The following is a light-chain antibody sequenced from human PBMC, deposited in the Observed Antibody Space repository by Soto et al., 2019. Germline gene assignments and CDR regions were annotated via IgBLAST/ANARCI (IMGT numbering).Light chain of an antibody. V-gene: IGKV3D-15*01. Sequence: EIVITQSPATLSVSPGERATLSCSASQSVSTNLAWYQQKPGQAPRLLMFGASTRANGIPARFSGSGSGTEFTLTISSLQSEDFAVYYCQQYNNWRAITFGQGTRLEIK. CDR3: QQYNNWRAIT. J-gene: IGKJ5*01. CDR1: QSVSTN. CDR2: GAS.